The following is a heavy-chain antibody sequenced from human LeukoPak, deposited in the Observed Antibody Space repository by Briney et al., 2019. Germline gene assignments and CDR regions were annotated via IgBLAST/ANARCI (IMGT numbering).Heavy chain of an antibody. CDR1: GYSFTSYW. Sequence: GESLKISCKGSGYSFTSYWIGWVRQMPGKGLEWMGIIYPGDSDTRCSPSFQGQVTISADKSISTACLQWSSLKASDTAMYYCARALRDGYNPRNWFDPWGQGTLVTVSS. V-gene: IGHV5-51*01. CDR2: IYPGDSDT. CDR3: ARALRDGYNPRNWFDP. D-gene: IGHD5-24*01. J-gene: IGHJ5*02.